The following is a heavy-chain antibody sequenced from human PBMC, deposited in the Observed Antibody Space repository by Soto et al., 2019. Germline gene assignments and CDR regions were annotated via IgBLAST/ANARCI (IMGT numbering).Heavy chain of an antibody. CDR3: AKDGLRGAYDFWSGYPGV. V-gene: IGHV3-43*01. Sequence: PXGSLRLSCSASGVTFDDYTMHWVRQAPGKGLEWVSLISWDGGSTYYADSVKGRFTISRDNSKNSLYLQMNSLRTEDTALYYCAKDGLRGAYDFWSGYPGVWGQGTLVTVSS. CDR2: ISWDGGST. D-gene: IGHD3-3*01. J-gene: IGHJ4*02. CDR1: GVTFDDYT.